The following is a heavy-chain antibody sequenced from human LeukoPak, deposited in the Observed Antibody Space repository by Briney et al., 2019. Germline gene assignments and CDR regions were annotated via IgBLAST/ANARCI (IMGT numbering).Heavy chain of an antibody. V-gene: IGHV4-59*01. J-gene: IGHJ6*02. CDR1: GGSISSYY. CDR3: ARNLYGMDV. CDR2: IYYSGST. D-gene: IGHD1-14*01. Sequence: KPSETLSLTCTVSGGSISSYYWNWIRQPPGKGLEWIGYIYYSGSTNYNPSLKSRVTISVDTSKNQFSLKLSSVTAADTAAYYCARNLYGMDVWGRGTTVTVSS.